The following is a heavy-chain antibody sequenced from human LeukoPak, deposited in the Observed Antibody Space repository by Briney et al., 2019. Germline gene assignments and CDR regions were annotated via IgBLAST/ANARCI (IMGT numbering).Heavy chain of an antibody. J-gene: IGHJ5*02. V-gene: IGHV1-8*01. D-gene: IGHD2-15*01. CDR2: MSPNSGNT. CDR1: GYTFTSYD. Sequence: ASVKVSCKASGYTFTSYDINWVRQATGQGLEWMGWMSPNSGNTGYAQKFQGRVTMTRNTSISTAYMELSSLRSEDTAVYYCARTRIRQPRYCSGGSCYRLGNWFDPWGQGTLVTVSS. CDR3: ARTRIRQPRYCSGGSCYRLGNWFDP.